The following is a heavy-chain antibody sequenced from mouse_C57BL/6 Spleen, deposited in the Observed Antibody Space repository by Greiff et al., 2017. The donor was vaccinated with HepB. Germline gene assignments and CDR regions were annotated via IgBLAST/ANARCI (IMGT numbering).Heavy chain of an antibody. CDR3: ARGTRSPQLGFDY. V-gene: IGHV5-4*03. Sequence: DVMLVESGGGLVKPGGSLKLSCAASGFTFSSYAMSWVRQTPEKRLEWVATISDGGSYTYYPDNVKGRFTISRDNAKNNLYLQMSHLKSEDTAMYYCARGTRSPQLGFDYWGQGTTLTVSS. D-gene: IGHD4-1*02. J-gene: IGHJ2*01. CDR1: GFTFSSYA. CDR2: ISDGGSYT.